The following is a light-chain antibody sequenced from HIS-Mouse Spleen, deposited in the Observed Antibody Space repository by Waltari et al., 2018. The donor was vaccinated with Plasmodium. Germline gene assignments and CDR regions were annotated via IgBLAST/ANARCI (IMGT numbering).Light chain of an antibody. V-gene: IGLV3-19*01. Sequence: SSELTQDPAVSVALGQTVRITCQGDSLRSYYASWYQQKPGQAPVLVIYGKNNRPSGIPDRFCGSSSGNTGSLTITGAQAEDEADYYCNSRDSRGNHLVFGGGTKLTVL. CDR2: GKN. CDR3: NSRDSRGNHLV. J-gene: IGLJ3*02. CDR1: SLRSYY.